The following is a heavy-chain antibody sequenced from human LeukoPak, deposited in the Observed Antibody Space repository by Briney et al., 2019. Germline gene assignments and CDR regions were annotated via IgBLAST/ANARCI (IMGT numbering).Heavy chain of an antibody. CDR3: ARAVGSSESNWFDP. D-gene: IGHD1-26*01. J-gene: IGHJ5*02. V-gene: IGHV4-4*07. Sequence: SETLSLTCTVSGGSISNYYWSWIRQPAGKGLEWIGRIYTSGSTNYNPSLKSRVTISIDRSKNQFSLKLSSVTAADTAVYYCARAVGSSESNWFDPWGQGTLATVSS. CDR1: GGSISNYY. CDR2: IYTSGST.